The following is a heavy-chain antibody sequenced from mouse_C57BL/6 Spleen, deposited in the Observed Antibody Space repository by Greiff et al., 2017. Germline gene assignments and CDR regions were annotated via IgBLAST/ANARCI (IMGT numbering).Heavy chain of an antibody. V-gene: IGHV1-15*01. Sequence: VQLQQSGAELVRPGASVTLSCKASGYTFTDYEMHWVKQTPVHGLEWIGAIDPETGGTAYNQKFKGKAILTADKSSSTAYMELRSLTSEDSAVYYCKRRGNYFDYWGQGTTLTVSS. J-gene: IGHJ2*01. CDR3: KRRGNYFDY. CDR2: IDPETGGT. D-gene: IGHD1-1*02. CDR1: GYTFTDYE.